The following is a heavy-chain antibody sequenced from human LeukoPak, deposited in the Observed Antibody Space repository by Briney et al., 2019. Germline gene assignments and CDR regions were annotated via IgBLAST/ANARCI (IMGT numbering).Heavy chain of an antibody. J-gene: IGHJ4*02. V-gene: IGHV4-39*07. CDR1: GGSISSSSYY. CDR2: IYYSGST. Sequence: SETLSLTCTVSGGSISSSSYYWGWIRQPPGKGLEWIGSIYYSGSTYYNPSLKSRVTISVDTSKNQFSLKLSSVTAADTAVYYCARERRGGLRITMIRFADYWGQGTLVTVSS. D-gene: IGHD3-10*01. CDR3: ARERRGGLRITMIRFADY.